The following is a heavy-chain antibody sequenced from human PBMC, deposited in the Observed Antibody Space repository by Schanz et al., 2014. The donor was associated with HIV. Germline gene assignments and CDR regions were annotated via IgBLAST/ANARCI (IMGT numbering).Heavy chain of an antibody. Sequence: EVQLLDSGGGLVQPGGSLRLSCVASGFTFNNYAMTWVRQAPGKGLEWVSSISESGGRSYYADSVNGRFTISRDNSKNTLYWQMTTLRTEDTAVYYCAKPEYDSRGNSQSHFDSWGQGTLVTVSS. V-gene: IGHV3-23*01. CDR2: ISESGGRS. D-gene: IGHD3-22*01. CDR1: GFTFNNYA. CDR3: AKPEYDSRGNSQSHFDS. J-gene: IGHJ4*02.